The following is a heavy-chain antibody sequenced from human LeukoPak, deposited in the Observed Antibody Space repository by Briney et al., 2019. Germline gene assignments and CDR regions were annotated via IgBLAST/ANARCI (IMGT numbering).Heavy chain of an antibody. CDR1: GGSISSSGYY. V-gene: IGHV4-39*01. J-gene: IGHJ5*02. CDR3: ARHEYSGSYYGLSWFDP. Sequence: NPSETLSLTCTVSGGSISSSGYYWGWIRQPPGKGLEWIASIYYSGNTYYNPSLKSRVTISVDTSKTQLSLKLSSLTAADTAVYYCARHEYSGSYYGLSWFDPWGQGTLVTVSS. CDR2: IYYSGNT. D-gene: IGHD1-26*01.